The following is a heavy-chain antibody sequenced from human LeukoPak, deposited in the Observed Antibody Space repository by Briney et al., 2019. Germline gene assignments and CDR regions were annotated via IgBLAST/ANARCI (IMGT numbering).Heavy chain of an antibody. V-gene: IGHV4-38-2*02. CDR3: ARGPRFGELLWHWFDP. J-gene: IGHJ5*02. Sequence: SETLSLTCTVSGYSISSGYYWGWIRQPPGKGLEWIGSMYHSGSTYYNPPLKSRVTISEDTSKNQFSLKLRSVTAADTAVYYCARGPRFGELLWHWFDPWGQGTLVTVSS. CDR2: MYHSGST. D-gene: IGHD3-10*01. CDR1: GYSISSGYY.